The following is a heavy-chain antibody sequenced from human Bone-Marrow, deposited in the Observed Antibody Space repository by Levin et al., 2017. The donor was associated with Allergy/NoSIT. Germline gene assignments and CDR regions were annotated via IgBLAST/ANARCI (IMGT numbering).Heavy chain of an antibody. Sequence: SETLSLTCTVSGGSVSSGSYYWSWIRQPPGKGLEWIGYIYYSGSTNYNPSLKSRVTISVDTSKNQFSLKLSSVTAADTAVYYCARAITFGGVIVFDYWGQGTLVTVSS. D-gene: IGHD3-16*02. CDR2: IYYSGST. V-gene: IGHV4-61*01. CDR3: ARAITFGGVIVFDY. CDR1: GGSVSSGSYY. J-gene: IGHJ4*02.